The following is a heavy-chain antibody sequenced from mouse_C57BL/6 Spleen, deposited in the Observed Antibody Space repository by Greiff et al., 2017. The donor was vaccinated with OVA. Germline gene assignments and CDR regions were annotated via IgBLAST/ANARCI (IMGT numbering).Heavy chain of an antibody. CDR2: ISYDGSN. D-gene: IGHD2-1*01. J-gene: IGHJ4*01. CDR3: ARPYGNLYYAMDY. V-gene: IGHV3-6*01. CDR1: GYSITSGYY. Sequence: EVKLVESGPGLVKPSQSLSLTCSVTGYSITSGYYWNWIRQFPGNKLEWMGYISYDGSNNYNPSLKNRISITRDTSKNQFFLKLNSVTTEDTATYYCARPYGNLYYAMDYWGQGTSVTVSS.